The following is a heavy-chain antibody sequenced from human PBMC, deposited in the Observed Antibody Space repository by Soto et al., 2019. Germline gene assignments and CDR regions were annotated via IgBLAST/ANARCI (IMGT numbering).Heavy chain of an antibody. J-gene: IGHJ4*02. CDR1: GFTFSSYA. D-gene: IGHD3-10*01. CDR2: ISGSGGST. Sequence: GGSLRLSCAASGFTFSSYAMSWVRQAPGKGLEWVSAISGSGGSTYYADSVKGRFTISRDNSKNTLYLQMNSLRAEDTAVYYCAKEPPSPAKYYYGSGRVDYWGQGTLVTVSS. CDR3: AKEPPSPAKYYYGSGRVDY. V-gene: IGHV3-23*01.